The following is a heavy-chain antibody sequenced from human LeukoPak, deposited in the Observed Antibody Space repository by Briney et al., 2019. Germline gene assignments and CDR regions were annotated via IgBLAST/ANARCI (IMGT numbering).Heavy chain of an antibody. CDR3: ARSYDFWSGYSFWYFDL. V-gene: IGHV4-34*01. CDR1: GGSFSGYY. D-gene: IGHD3-3*01. CDR2: INHSGST. J-gene: IGHJ2*01. Sequence: PSETLSLTCAVYGGSFSGYYWSWIRQPPGKGLERIGEINHSGSTNYNPSLKSRVTISVDTSKNQFSLKLSSVTAADTAVYYCARSYDFWSGYSFWYFDLWGRGTLVTVSS.